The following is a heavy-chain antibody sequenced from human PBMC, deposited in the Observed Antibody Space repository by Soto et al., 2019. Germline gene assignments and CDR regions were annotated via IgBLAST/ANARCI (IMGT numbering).Heavy chain of an antibody. D-gene: IGHD6-6*01. CDR1: GGSISSYY. CDR2: IYYSGST. Sequence: QVQLQESGPGLVKPSETLALTCTVSGGSISSYYWSWVPQPPGKGLEWMGDIYYSGSTNYNPSLMSRVTISVDTSKIEFSLNLTSVTAEETAVYYRARYVSSSAYFQDWGQGTLVPVSS. J-gene: IGHJ4*02. V-gene: IGHV4-59*01. CDR3: ARYVSSSAYFQD.